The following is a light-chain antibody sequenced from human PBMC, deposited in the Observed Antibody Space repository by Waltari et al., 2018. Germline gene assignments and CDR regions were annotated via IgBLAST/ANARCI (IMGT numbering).Light chain of an antibody. Sequence: EIVMTQSPATLSVSPGERATPPCRPSQSVSSNLAWYQQKPGQAPRLLIYGASTRATGIPARFSGSGSGTEFTLTISSLQSEDFAVYYCQQYNNWPLLTFGGGTKVEIK. CDR3: QQYNNWPLLT. CDR1: QSVSSN. J-gene: IGKJ4*01. CDR2: GAS. V-gene: IGKV3-15*01.